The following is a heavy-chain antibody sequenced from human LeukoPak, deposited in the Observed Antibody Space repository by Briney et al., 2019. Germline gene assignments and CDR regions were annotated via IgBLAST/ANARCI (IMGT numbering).Heavy chain of an antibody. Sequence: SQTLSLTCAISGDSVSVKSDVWNWIRQSPSRGLEWLGRTYYRSKWTNDYATSGKSRIIISPDTSKNQFSLHLNSVTPEDTAVYYCARDADWAYDAFDIWGQGTMVTVSS. CDR3: ARDADWAYDAFDI. CDR2: TYYRSKWTN. D-gene: IGHD3-9*01. V-gene: IGHV6-1*01. CDR1: GDSVSVKSDV. J-gene: IGHJ3*02.